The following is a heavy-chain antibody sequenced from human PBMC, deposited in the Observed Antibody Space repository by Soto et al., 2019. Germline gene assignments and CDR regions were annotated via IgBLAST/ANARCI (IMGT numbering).Heavy chain of an antibody. V-gene: IGHV3-30*18. CDR1: GFSFSSYG. J-gene: IGHJ4*02. CDR2: ISYDGSNT. D-gene: IGHD1-26*01. Sequence: GGSLRLSCAASGFSFSSYGMNWVRQAPGKGLEWVAIISYDGSNTYYADSVKGRFTISRDNSKNTLYLQMNSLRAEDTSVYYCAKEGGLSGSYYISSSYYFDYWGQGTLVTVSS. CDR3: AKEGGLSGSYYISSSYYFDY.